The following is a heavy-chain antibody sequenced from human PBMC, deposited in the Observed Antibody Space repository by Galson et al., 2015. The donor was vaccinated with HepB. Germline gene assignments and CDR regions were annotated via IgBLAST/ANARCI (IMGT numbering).Heavy chain of an antibody. CDR2: INAGNGNT. CDR3: ARGRCSSTSCYFTYYYYYGMDV. CDR1: GYTFTSYA. Sequence: SVKVSCKASGYTFTSYAMHWVRQAPGQRLEWMGWINAGNGNTKYSQKFQGRVTITRDTSASTAYMELSSLRSEDTAVYYCARGRCSSTSCYFTYYYYYGMDVWGQGTTVTVSS. V-gene: IGHV1-3*01. D-gene: IGHD2-2*01. J-gene: IGHJ6*02.